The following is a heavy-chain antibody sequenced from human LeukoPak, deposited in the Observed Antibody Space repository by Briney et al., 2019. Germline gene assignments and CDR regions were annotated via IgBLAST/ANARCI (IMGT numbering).Heavy chain of an antibody. J-gene: IGHJ4*01. CDR1: GGSISSSSYY. D-gene: IGHD1-26*01. CDR2: IYCSEST. Sequence: PSETLSLTCTVSGGSISSSSYYWGWIRQPPGKGLEWIGSIYCSESTYYNPSLKSRVTISVDTSKNQVSLKLNSVTAADSAMYYCAKSGGYGLIDYWGQGTLVTVSS. CDR3: AKSGGYGLIDY. V-gene: IGHV4-39*01.